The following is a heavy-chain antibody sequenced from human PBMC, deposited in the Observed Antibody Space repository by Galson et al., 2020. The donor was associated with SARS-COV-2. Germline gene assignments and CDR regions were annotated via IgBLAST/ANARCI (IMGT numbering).Heavy chain of an antibody. D-gene: IGHD4-17*01. CDR3: ARDLLLNGDELGEGYYYGMDG. CDR2: IYPGDSDT. Sequence: KIGESLKISCKGSGYSFTSYWIGWVRQMPGKGLEWMGIIYPGDSDTRYSPSFQGQVTISADKSISTAYLQWSSLKASDTAMYYCARDLLLNGDELGEGYYYGMDGWGQGTTVTVSS. V-gene: IGHV5-51*01. CDR1: GYSFTSYW. J-gene: IGHJ6*02.